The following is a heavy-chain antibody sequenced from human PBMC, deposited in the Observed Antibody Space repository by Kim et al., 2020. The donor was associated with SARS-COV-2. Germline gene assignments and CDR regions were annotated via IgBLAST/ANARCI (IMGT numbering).Heavy chain of an antibody. V-gene: IGHV3-23*01. J-gene: IGHJ4*02. CDR2: IGDSGGTP. CDR3: VKGGGYGL. D-gene: IGHD5-12*01. Sequence: GGSLRLSCAASGFTFRGSAMSWVRQAPGKGPEWVSQIGDSGGTPYFADSVKGRFTISRDNSKNTLYLQMNSLRAEDTAVYYCVKGGGYGLWGQGALLTVSS. CDR1: GFTFRGSA.